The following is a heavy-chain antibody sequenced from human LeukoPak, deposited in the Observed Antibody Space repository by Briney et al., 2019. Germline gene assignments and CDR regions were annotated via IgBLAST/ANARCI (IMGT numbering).Heavy chain of an antibody. CDR1: GFTFSSYA. CDR3: AKDSLWFGELSYLSAFDI. V-gene: IGHV3-23*01. D-gene: IGHD3-10*01. J-gene: IGHJ3*02. CDR2: ISGSGGST. Sequence: PGGSLRPSCAASGFTFSSYAMSWVRQAPGKGLEWVSAISGSGGSTYYADSVKGRFTISRDNSKNTLYLQMNSLRAEDTAVYYCAKDSLWFGELSYLSAFDIWGQGTMVTVSS.